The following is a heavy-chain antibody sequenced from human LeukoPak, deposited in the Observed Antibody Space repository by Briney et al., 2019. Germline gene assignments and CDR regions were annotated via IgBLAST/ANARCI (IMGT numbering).Heavy chain of an antibody. J-gene: IGHJ6*03. CDR1: GFTFSSYA. CDR3: ARDPGGKFRLENNMDV. V-gene: IGHV3-30-3*01. CDR2: ISYDGSNK. D-gene: IGHD4-23*01. Sequence: GGSLRLSCAAAGFTFSSYAMHWVRQAPGKGLEWVAVISYDGSNKYYADSVKGRFTISRDNSKNTLYLQMNSLRAEDTAVYYCARDPGGKFRLENNMDVWGKGTTVTVSS.